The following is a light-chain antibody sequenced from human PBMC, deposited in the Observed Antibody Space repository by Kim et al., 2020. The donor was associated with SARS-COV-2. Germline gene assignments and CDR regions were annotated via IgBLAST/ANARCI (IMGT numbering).Light chain of an antibody. CDR3: QVWDSSSDHWV. CDR1: NIGSKS. V-gene: IGLV3-21*04. CDR2: YDS. J-gene: IGLJ3*02. Sequence: SYELTQPPSVSVAPGKTARITCGGNNIGSKSVHWYQQKPGQAPVLVIYYDSDRPSGIPERFSGSNSGNTATLTISRVEAGDEADYYCQVWDSSSDHWVFGGGTQVTVL.